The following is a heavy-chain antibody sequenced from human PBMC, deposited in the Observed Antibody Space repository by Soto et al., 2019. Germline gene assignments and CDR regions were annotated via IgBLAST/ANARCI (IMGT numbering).Heavy chain of an antibody. CDR2: ISGSGGST. J-gene: IGHJ5*01. D-gene: IGHD2-15*01. V-gene: IGHV3-23*01. CDR3: AKDGLGFCCGGNHYNWFDP. CDR1: GFTFSSYA. Sequence: PGGSLRLSCAASGFTFSSYAMSWVRQAPGKGLEWVSAISGSGGSTYYADSVKGRFTISRDNSKNTLYLQMNSLRAEDTAVYYCAKDGLGFCCGGNHYNWFDPMGQGALVTVSS.